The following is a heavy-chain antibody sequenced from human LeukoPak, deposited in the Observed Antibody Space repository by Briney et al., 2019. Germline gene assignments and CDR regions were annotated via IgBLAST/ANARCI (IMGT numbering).Heavy chain of an antibody. CDR3: ASGGKNSLLPDI. Sequence: ASVKVSCKASGYTFTSYGISWVRQAPGQGLEWMGGIIPIFGTANYAQKFQGRVTITADESTSTAYMELSSLRSEDTAVYYCASGGKNSLLPDIWGQGTMVTVSS. J-gene: IGHJ3*02. D-gene: IGHD2/OR15-2a*01. V-gene: IGHV1-69*13. CDR1: GYTFTSYG. CDR2: IIPIFGTA.